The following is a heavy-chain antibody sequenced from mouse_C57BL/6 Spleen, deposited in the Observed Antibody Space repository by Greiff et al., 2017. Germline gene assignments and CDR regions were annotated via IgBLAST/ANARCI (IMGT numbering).Heavy chain of an antibody. J-gene: IGHJ1*03. CDR2: INPNNGGT. Sequence: EVQLQQSGPELVKPGASVKMSCKASGYTFTDYNMHWVKQSHGKSLEWIGYINPNNGGTSYNQKFKGKATLTVNKSSSTAYMELRSLTSEDSAVYYCARGTTVVERDWYFDVWGTGTTVTVSS. V-gene: IGHV1-22*01. CDR3: ARGTTVVERDWYFDV. D-gene: IGHD1-1*01. CDR1: GYTFTDYN.